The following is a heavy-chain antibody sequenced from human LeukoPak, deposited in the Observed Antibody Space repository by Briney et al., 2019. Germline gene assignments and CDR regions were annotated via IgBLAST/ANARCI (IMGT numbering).Heavy chain of an antibody. CDR2: ISWNGGSI. D-gene: IGHD6-19*01. J-gene: IGHJ4*02. CDR3: AKDNNARIAVTVNRGTDY. CDR1: GLTFDDYA. V-gene: IGHV3-9*01. Sequence: PGGSLRFSCAASGLTFDDYAMHWVRQAPGKGLEWVSSISWNGGSIGYADSVKGRLTISRDNAKNSLYLQMNSLRTEDTAFYYCAKDNNARIAVTVNRGTDYWGQGTLVTVSS.